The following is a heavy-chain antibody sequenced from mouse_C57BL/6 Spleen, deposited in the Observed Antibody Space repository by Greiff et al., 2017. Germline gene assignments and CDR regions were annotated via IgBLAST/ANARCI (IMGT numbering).Heavy chain of an antibody. J-gene: IGHJ2*01. CDR1: GFSLTSYG. V-gene: IGHV2-2*01. CDR2: IWSGGST. D-gene: IGHD4-1*02. Sequence: VQLQQSGPGLVQPSQSLSITCTVSGFSLTSYGVHWVRQSPGKGLEWLGVIWSGGSTDNNSAFISRLSISKDNSKSQVFFKMNSLQADDTAIYYCASQLLDYWGQGTTLTVSS. CDR3: ASQLLDY.